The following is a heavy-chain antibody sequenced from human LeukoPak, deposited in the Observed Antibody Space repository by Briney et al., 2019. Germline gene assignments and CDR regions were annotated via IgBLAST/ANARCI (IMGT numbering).Heavy chain of an antibody. Sequence: PSETLSLTCTVSGGSISSYYWSWIRQPPGKGLEWIGYIYYTGSTNYNLSLKSRVTISVDTSKNQFSLKMSAVTAADTAVYFCAGGGDSGGYYYPMFDYWGQGILVTVPS. D-gene: IGHD3-22*01. CDR2: IYYTGST. CDR1: GGSISSYY. CDR3: AGGGDSGGYYYPMFDY. J-gene: IGHJ4*02. V-gene: IGHV4-59*01.